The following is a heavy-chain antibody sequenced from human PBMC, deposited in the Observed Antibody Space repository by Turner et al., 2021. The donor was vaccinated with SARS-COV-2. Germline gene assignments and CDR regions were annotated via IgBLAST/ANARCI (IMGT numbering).Heavy chain of an antibody. CDR1: GFTFSDAW. Sequence: EVQLVESGGGLVQPGGSLRLSCAASGFTFSDAWMGWIRQAPWKGLEGVGHIKTNTRGGTTAYTAPVNGRFTISRDDTKNTLYLRMNSLKSEDTAVYYCATEPLDYWGQGILVTVSS. V-gene: IGHV3-15*01. J-gene: IGHJ4*02. CDR2: IKTNTRGGTT. CDR3: ATEPLDY.